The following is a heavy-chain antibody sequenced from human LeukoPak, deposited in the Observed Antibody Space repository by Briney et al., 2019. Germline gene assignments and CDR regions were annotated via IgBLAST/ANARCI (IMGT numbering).Heavy chain of an antibody. J-gene: IGHJ5*01. Sequence: PSETLSLTCTVSGGSISSYYWSWIRQPPGKGLEWIGYIYYSGSTNYNPSLKSRVTISVDTSKNQFSLKLSSVTAADTAVYYCARATSSSWYVDWFDSWGQGTLVTVSS. D-gene: IGHD6-13*01. V-gene: IGHV4-59*01. CDR1: GGSISSYY. CDR3: ARATSSSWYVDWFDS. CDR2: IYYSGST.